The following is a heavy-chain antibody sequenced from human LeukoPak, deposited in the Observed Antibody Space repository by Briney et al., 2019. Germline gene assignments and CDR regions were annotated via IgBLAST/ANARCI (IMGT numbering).Heavy chain of an antibody. D-gene: IGHD3-9*01. CDR1: GFTFRSYN. CDR3: ARWAIFDAFDI. J-gene: IGHJ3*02. V-gene: IGHV3-48*02. CDR2: ISSSSSTI. Sequence: GGSLRPSCAASGFTFRSYNMNWVRQAPGKGLEWVSYISSSSSTIYYADSVKGRFTISRDNAKNSLYLQMNSLIDEDTAVYYCARWAIFDAFDIWGQGTMVTVSS.